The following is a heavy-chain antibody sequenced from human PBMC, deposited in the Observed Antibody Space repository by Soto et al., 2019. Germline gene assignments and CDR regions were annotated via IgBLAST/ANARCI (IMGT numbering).Heavy chain of an antibody. CDR3: ARGNTYYDFWSGYYFAFDI. Sequence: QTLSLTCAISGDSVSSNSVAWNWIRQSPSRGLEWLGRTYYRSKWYNDYGVTVKGRITINPDTSKNQFSLQLNSVTPEDTATYYCARGNTYYDFWSGYYFAFDIWGQGTMVTVSS. CDR2: TYYRSKWYN. V-gene: IGHV6-1*01. J-gene: IGHJ3*02. CDR1: GDSVSSNSVA. D-gene: IGHD3-3*01.